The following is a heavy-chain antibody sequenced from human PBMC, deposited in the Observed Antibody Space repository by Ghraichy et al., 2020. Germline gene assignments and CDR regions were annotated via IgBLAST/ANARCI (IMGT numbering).Heavy chain of an antibody. CDR1: GYTFTSYY. CDR3: ARDAIVVVVAAINYYYYYGMDV. CDR2: INPSGGST. V-gene: IGHV1-46*01. J-gene: IGHJ6*02. D-gene: IGHD2-15*01. Sequence: ASVKVSCKASGYTFTSYYMHWVRQAPGQGLEWMGIINPSGGSTSYAQKFQGRVTMTRDTSTSTVYMELSSLRSEDTAVYYCARDAIVVVVAAINYYYYYGMDVWGQGTTVTVSS.